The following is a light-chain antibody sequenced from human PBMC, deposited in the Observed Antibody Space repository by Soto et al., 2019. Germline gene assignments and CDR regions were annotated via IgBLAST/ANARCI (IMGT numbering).Light chain of an antibody. CDR3: QQYYSTPLT. CDR2: WAS. J-gene: IGKJ2*01. V-gene: IGKV4-1*01. Sequence: DIVMTQSPDSLAVSLGERATINCKSSQSLLYSSTNKNYLIWYQQKPRQPPKLLIYWASTRESGVPDRFSGSGSGKDFTLTISSLQAEDVAVYYCQQYYSTPLTFGQGIKLEV. CDR1: QSLLYSSTNKNY.